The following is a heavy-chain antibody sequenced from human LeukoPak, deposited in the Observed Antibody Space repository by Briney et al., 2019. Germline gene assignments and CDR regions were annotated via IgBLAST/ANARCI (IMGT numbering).Heavy chain of an antibody. CDR1: GFSLSSHN. Sequence: QPGGSLRLSCTASGFSLSSHNMNWVRQAPGKGLEWLSQISSSSSTIYYADSVKGRFTISRDNAKNSLFLQMNSLRDEDTAVYYCARENFGRVVVSLDCWGQGTLVTVSS. CDR3: ARENFGRVVVSLDC. J-gene: IGHJ4*02. D-gene: IGHD3-16*02. CDR2: ISSSSSTI. V-gene: IGHV3-48*02.